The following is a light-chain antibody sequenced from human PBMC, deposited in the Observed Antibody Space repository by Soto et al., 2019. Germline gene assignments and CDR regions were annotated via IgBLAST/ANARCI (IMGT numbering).Light chain of an antibody. CDR1: QSISSW. CDR2: KAS. J-gene: IGKJ1*01. Sequence: DIQMTQSPSTLSASVGDRVTITCRASQSISSWLAWYQQKPGKAPKLLIYKASSLESGVPSRFSGSGSGTEFTLTISSLQPDDFATYYCQQYNILTWTFGQGTKVEIK. V-gene: IGKV1-5*03. CDR3: QQYNILTWT.